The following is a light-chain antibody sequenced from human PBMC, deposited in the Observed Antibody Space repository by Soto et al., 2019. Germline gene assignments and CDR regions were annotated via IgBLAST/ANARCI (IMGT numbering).Light chain of an antibody. J-gene: IGKJ1*01. Sequence: DIQMTQSPSTLSASVGDRVTITCRASQSIKSWLAWYQQKPGEAPKLLIYKASSLESGVPSRFSGSGSGTEFTLTISSLQPDDFATYFCQQCYSYWTFGQGTKVDI. V-gene: IGKV1-5*03. CDR1: QSIKSW. CDR3: QQCYSYWT. CDR2: KAS.